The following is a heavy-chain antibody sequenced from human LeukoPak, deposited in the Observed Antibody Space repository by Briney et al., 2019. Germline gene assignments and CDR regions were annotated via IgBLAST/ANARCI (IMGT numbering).Heavy chain of an antibody. CDR1: GVNLRTYW. CDR2: INGEGSRI. Sequence: GGSLRLFCAVTGVNLRTYWIHWVRHSPGRGLEWVARINGEGSRISYADSVRGRFTISRGNAKNTAYLQMTSLRSEDTALYYCARDPGYYYYGMDVWGQGTTV. CDR3: ARDPGYYYYGMDV. J-gene: IGHJ6*02. V-gene: IGHV3-74*01.